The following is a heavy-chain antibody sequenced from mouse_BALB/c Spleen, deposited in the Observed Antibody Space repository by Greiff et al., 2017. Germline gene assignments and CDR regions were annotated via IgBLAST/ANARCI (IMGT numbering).Heavy chain of an antibody. CDR1: GFNIKDTY. J-gene: IGHJ4*01. V-gene: IGHV14-3*02. Sequence: VQLQQSGAELVKPGASVKLSCTASGFNIKDTYMHWVKQRPEQGLEWIGRIDPANGNTKYDPKFQGKATITADTSSNTAYLQLSSLTSEDTAVYYCAYYRYYYYAMDYWGQGTSVTVSS. CDR2: IDPANGNT. D-gene: IGHD2-14*01. CDR3: AYYRYYYYAMDY.